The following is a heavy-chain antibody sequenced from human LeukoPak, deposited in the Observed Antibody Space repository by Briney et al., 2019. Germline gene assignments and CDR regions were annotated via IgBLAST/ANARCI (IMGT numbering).Heavy chain of an antibody. CDR3: TRSPGFAP. J-gene: IGHJ5*02. Sequence: GGSLRLSCAASGFTFSGSAMHWVRQASGTGLEWVGRVGANGNSYATIYAASVKGRFTISRDDSKNTAYLQMNSLKTEDTAVYYCTRSPGFAPWGQGTLVTVSS. CDR1: GFTFSGSA. V-gene: IGHV3-73*01. CDR2: VGANGNSYAT.